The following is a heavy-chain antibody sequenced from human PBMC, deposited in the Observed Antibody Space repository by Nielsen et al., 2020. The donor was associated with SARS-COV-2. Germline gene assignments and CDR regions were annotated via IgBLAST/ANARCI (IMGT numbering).Heavy chain of an antibody. CDR3: VSQQDFEYYKHGMDV. J-gene: IGHJ6*02. CDR1: GGSFSGYY. CDR2: IDHTGYT. V-gene: IGHV4-34*01. D-gene: IGHD3-10*01. Sequence: TLSLTCAVSGGSFSGYYWTWIRQPPGKGLEWVGEIDHTGYTNYNPSLQSRVTISVDTSKKQFSLRMTSVAAADTGVYYCVSQQDFEYYKHGMDVWGEGTTVTVS.